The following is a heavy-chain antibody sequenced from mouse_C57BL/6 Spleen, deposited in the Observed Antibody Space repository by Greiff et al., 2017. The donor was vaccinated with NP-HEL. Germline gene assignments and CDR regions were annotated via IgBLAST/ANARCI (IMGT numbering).Heavy chain of an antibody. CDR3: AREGVGVTLDY. Sequence: EVKLMESGGGLVKPGGSLKLSCAASGFTFSSYAMSWVRQTPEKRLEWVATISDGGSYTYYPDNVKGRFTISRDNAKNNLYLQMSHLKSEDTAMYYCAREGVGVTLDYWGQGTTLTVSS. CDR2: ISDGGSYT. V-gene: IGHV5-4*01. D-gene: IGHD2-5*01. CDR1: GFTFSSYA. J-gene: IGHJ2*01.